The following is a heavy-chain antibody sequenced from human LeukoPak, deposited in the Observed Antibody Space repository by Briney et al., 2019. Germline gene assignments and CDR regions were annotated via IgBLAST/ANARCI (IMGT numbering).Heavy chain of an antibody. Sequence: GGSLRLSCTVSGFTVSSNSMSWVRQAPGKGLEWVSGISWNSGSIGYADSVKGRFTISRDNAKNSLYLQMNSLRAEDMALYYCAKDWTSTYGSGSFDYWGQGTLVTVSS. D-gene: IGHD3-10*01. CDR1: GFTVSSNS. V-gene: IGHV3-9*03. CDR2: ISWNSGSI. CDR3: AKDWTSTYGSGSFDY. J-gene: IGHJ4*02.